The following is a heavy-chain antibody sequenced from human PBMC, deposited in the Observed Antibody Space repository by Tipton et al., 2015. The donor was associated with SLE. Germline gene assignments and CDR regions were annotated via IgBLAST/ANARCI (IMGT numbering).Heavy chain of an antibody. V-gene: IGHV4-30-4*08. CDR1: GGSISSGDYY. Sequence: TLSLTCTVSGGSISSGDYYWSWIRQPPGKGLEWIGEINHSGSTNYNPSLKSRATISVDTSKNQFSLKLSSVTAADTAVYYCARAVVPATGALDYWGQGNLVTDSS. J-gene: IGHJ4*02. CDR3: ARAVVPATGALDY. D-gene: IGHD2-2*01. CDR2: INHSGST.